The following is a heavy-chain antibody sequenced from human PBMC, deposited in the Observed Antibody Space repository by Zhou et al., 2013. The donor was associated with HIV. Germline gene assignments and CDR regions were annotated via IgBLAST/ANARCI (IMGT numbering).Heavy chain of an antibody. CDR2: ISAYNGNT. CDR3: ARERRYCSSTSCYRFDY. D-gene: IGHD2-2*01. Sequence: QVQLVQSGAEVKKPGASVKVSCKASGYTFTSYGISWVRQAPGQGLEWMGWISAYNGNTNNAQKFQSRVTMTTDTSTSTAYMELRSLRSDDTAVYYCARERRYCSSTSCYRFDYWGQGTLVTVSS. V-gene: IGHV1-18*01. J-gene: IGHJ4*02. CDR1: GYTFTSYG.